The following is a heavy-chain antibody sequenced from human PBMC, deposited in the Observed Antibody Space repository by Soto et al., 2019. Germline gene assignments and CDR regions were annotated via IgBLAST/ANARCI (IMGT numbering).Heavy chain of an antibody. CDR1: GYTFTSYG. V-gene: IGHV1-18*01. J-gene: IGHJ5*02. Sequence: ASVKVSCKASGYTFTSYGISWVRQAPGQGLEWMGWISAYNGNTNYAQKHKGRVTMTTDTSTSTANKKLRSLRSDDTAVYYCARESGDSSGYNNWFDPWGQGTLVTVSS. D-gene: IGHD3-22*01. CDR3: ARESGDSSGYNNWFDP. CDR2: ISAYNGNT.